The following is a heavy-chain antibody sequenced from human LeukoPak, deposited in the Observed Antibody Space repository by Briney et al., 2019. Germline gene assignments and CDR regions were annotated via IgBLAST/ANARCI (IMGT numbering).Heavy chain of an antibody. Sequence: SETLSLTCAVSGGSISSSGYSWTWIRQPRGKGLEWIGYIYHSGSAYYDPSLKSRVTISLDRSKNQFSLKLSSVTAADTAMYYCARHSYDSSGYLTHDAFDIWGQGTMVTVSS. CDR1: GGSISSSGYS. D-gene: IGHD3-22*01. CDR3: ARHSYDSSGYLTHDAFDI. J-gene: IGHJ3*02. CDR2: IYHSGSA. V-gene: IGHV4-30-2*01.